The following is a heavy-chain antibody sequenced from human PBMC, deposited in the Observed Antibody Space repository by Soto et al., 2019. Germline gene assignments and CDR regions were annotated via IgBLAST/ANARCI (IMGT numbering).Heavy chain of an antibody. V-gene: IGHV4-61*01. CDR2: ISATGST. D-gene: IGHD5-18*01. CDR1: GDSVGSASYY. CDR3: ARDIRGYSRAFDY. Sequence: SETLSLTCTVAGDSVGSASYYWTWIRQPPGEGLEWIGYISATGSTNYNPSLKSRLTISVDTSKNQFSLKLSSVTAADTAVYYCARDIRGYSRAFDYWGQGTLVTASS. J-gene: IGHJ4*02.